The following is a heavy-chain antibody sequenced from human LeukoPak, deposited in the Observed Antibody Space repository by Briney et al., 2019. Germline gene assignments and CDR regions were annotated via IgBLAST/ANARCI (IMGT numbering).Heavy chain of an antibody. CDR2: INHSGST. CDR1: GGSISSSSYY. D-gene: IGHD3-22*01. J-gene: IGHJ4*02. Sequence: SETLSLTCTVSGGSISSSSYYWGWIRQPPGKGLEWIGEINHSGSTNYNPSLKSRVTISVDTSKNQFSLKLSSVTAADTAVYYCASGTYYYDSSNWSDYWGQGTLVTVSS. V-gene: IGHV4-39*07. CDR3: ASGTYYYDSSNWSDY.